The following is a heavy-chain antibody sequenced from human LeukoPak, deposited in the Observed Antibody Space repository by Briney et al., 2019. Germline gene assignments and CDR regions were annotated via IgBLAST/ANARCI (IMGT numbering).Heavy chain of an antibody. CDR3: ARDLDGVQRAFSY. D-gene: IGHD4-17*01. J-gene: IGHJ4*02. V-gene: IGHV4-38-2*02. Sequence: SETLSLTCTVSGYSISSGYYWGWIRQPPGKGLEWIGSIYHSGSTYYNPSLKSRVTISVDTSKNQFSLKLSSVTAADTAVYYCARDLDGVQRAFSYWGQGTLVTVSS. CDR2: IYHSGST. CDR1: GYSISSGYY.